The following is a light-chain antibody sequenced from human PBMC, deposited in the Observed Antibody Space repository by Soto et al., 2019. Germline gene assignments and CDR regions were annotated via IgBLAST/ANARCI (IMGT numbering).Light chain of an antibody. CDR3: CSYAGTYTL. CDR2: DVS. V-gene: IGLV2-11*01. Sequence: QSALTQPRSVSGSPGQSVTLSCTGTSSDVGGYNYVSWYQQYSGKAPKLMIYDVSERPSGVPDRFSGSKSGNTASLTISGLQAEDEADYYCCSYAGTYTLFGGGTKLTVL. CDR1: SSDVGGYNY. J-gene: IGLJ2*01.